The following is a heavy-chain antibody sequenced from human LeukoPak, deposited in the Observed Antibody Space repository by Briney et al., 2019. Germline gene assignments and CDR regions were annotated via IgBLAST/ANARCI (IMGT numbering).Heavy chain of an antibody. J-gene: IGHJ4*02. CDR1: GLTFSSYA. V-gene: IGHV3-30*04. CDR3: ATEQWQLPLDY. D-gene: IGHD6-19*01. CDR2: ISYDGRQK. Sequence: GGSLRLSCAASGLTFSSYALHWVRQAPGKGLEWLAVISYDGRQKFYADSVKGRFTISRDDSKDTLFLQMNSLRTEDTALYYCATEQWQLPLDYWGQGTLVTVSS.